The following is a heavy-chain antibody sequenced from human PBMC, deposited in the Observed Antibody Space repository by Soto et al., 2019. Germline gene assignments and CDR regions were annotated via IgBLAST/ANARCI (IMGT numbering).Heavy chain of an antibody. V-gene: IGHV1-69*06. CDR2: IIPIFGTA. CDR3: ARVGASSPWLAYNWFDP. J-gene: IGHJ5*02. CDR1: GGTFSSYA. Sequence: SVKVSCKXSGGTFSSYAISWVRQAPGQGLEWMGGIIPIFGTANYAQKFQGRVTITADKSTSTAYMELSSLRSEDTAVYYCARVGASSPWLAYNWFDPWGQGTLVTVSS. D-gene: IGHD6-19*01.